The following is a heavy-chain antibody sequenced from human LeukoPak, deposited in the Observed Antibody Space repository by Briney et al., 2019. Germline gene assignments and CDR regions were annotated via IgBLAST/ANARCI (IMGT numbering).Heavy chain of an antibody. J-gene: IGHJ4*02. CDR1: GGSISSGDYY. CDR2: VYYSGST. V-gene: IGHV4-30-4*01. D-gene: IGHD5-12*01. CDR3: MGATTRFDY. Sequence: PSETLSLTCTVSGGSISSGDYYWSWIRQPPGKGLEWIGYVYYSGSTYYNPSLKSRVTISVDTSKNQFSLKLSSVTAADTAVYYCMGATTRFDYWGQGTLVTVSS.